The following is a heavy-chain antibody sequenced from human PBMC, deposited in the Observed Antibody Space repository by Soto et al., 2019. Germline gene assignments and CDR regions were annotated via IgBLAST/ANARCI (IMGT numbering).Heavy chain of an antibody. CDR1: GDSVSINSAA. D-gene: IGHD6-19*01. V-gene: IGHV6-1*01. CDR2: TYYRSKWYN. J-gene: IGHJ3*02. Sequence: PSQTLSLTCVISGDSVSINSAAWNWIRQSPSRGFEWLGRTYYRSKWYNDYAVSVKSRITINPDTSKNQFSLQLNSVTPEDTAVYDCARTIGMAGSLRAFDMWGQGTMVTVSS. CDR3: ARTIGMAGSLRAFDM.